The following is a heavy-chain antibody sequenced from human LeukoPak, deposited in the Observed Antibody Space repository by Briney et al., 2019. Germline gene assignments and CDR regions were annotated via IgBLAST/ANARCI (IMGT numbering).Heavy chain of an antibody. V-gene: IGHV3-23*01. Sequence: GGSLRLSCGVSGFTFRGSAMRWVRQAPRKGLEWVSRISGSGWNTQYADSVKGRFTISRDNSKNTTYLQMDRLKADHTAIYYCVRVIHSDTYAAPYCDYWGQGTLVTVSS. J-gene: IGHJ4*02. CDR1: GFTFRGSA. CDR3: VRVIHSDTYAAPYCDY. D-gene: IGHD1-26*01. CDR2: ISGSGWNT.